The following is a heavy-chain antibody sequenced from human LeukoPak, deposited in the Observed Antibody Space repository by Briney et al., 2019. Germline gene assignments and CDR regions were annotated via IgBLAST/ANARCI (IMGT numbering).Heavy chain of an antibody. CDR2: IIPIFGTA. CDR1: GGTFISYA. Sequence: GASVKVSCKASGGTFISYAISWVRQAPGQGLEWMGGIIPIFGTANYAQKFQGRVTITADESTSTAYMELSSLRSEDTAVYYCARDHIAVAGNPNWFDPWGQGTLVTVSS. CDR3: ARDHIAVAGNPNWFDP. J-gene: IGHJ5*02. D-gene: IGHD6-19*01. V-gene: IGHV1-69*13.